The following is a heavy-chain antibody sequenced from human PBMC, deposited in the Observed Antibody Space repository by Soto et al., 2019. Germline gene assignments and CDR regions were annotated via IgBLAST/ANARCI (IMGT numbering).Heavy chain of an antibody. CDR1: GFTVSNNY. CDR2: IYSGGST. D-gene: IGHD2-21*01. V-gene: IGHV3-66*01. J-gene: IGHJ4*02. CDR3: VRSRFVALGDTLVDY. Sequence: EVQLVESGGGLVQPGGSLRLSCAASGFTVSNNYINWVRQAPGKGLEWVSIIYSGGSTYYADSVKGRFTISRDNSKNTLYLQMTSLRAEDTAVYYCVRSRFVALGDTLVDYWGQGTLVTVSS.